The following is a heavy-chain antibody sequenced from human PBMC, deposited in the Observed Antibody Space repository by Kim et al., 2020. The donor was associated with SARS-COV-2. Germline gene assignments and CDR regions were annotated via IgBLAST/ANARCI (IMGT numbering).Heavy chain of an antibody. Sequence: ASVKVSCKASGYTFTSYYMHWVRQAPGQGLEWMGIINPSGGSTSYAQKFQGRVTMTMDTSTSTVYMELSSLRSEDTAVYYCARDWDYYDSSGYPGYYYGMDVWGQGTTVTVSS. CDR1: GYTFTSYY. CDR2: INPSGGST. J-gene: IGHJ6*02. V-gene: IGHV1-46*01. D-gene: IGHD3-22*01. CDR3: ARDWDYYDSSGYPGYYYGMDV.